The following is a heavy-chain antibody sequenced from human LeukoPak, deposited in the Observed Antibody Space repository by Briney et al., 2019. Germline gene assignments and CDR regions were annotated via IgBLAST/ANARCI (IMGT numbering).Heavy chain of an antibody. Sequence: PSETLSLTCTVSGGSISNSSYYWSWIRQPPGKGLEWIGEINHSGSTNYNPSLKSRVTISVDTSKNQFSLKLSSVTAADTAVYYCARDGYDYVWGSYRLLLDYWGQGTLVTVSS. CDR3: ARDGYDYVWGSYRLLLDY. J-gene: IGHJ4*02. CDR1: GGSISNSSYY. D-gene: IGHD3-16*02. V-gene: IGHV4-39*07. CDR2: INHSGST.